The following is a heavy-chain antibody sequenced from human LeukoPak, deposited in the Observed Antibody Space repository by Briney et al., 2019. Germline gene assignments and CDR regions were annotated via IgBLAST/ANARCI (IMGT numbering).Heavy chain of an antibody. J-gene: IGHJ4*02. Sequence: ASVKVSCKASGYTFISSGISWVRQAPGQRLEWMGWISAYNGNTNYAQKLQDRVTMTTDTSTSTAYIELRSLRSDDTAVYYCARGAGQLVTEVLDYWGQGTLVTVSS. D-gene: IGHD6-6*01. CDR1: GYTFISSG. CDR2: ISAYNGNT. CDR3: ARGAGQLVTEVLDY. V-gene: IGHV1-18*01.